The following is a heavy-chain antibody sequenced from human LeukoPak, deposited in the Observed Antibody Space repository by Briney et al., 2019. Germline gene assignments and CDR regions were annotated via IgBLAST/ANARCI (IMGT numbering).Heavy chain of an antibody. V-gene: IGHV3-23*01. CDR3: VKDPNDSSGYYDYSGMDV. CDR2: INSRGDST. D-gene: IGHD3-22*01. J-gene: IGHJ6*02. Sequence: QPGGSLRLSCAASGFSFSNYAMTWVRQAPGRGLEWVSTINSRGDSTQDADSVRGRFTISRDNSQNSLYLQMNSLRPEDTAVYYCVKDPNDSSGYYDYSGMDVWGQGTTVTVSS. CDR1: GFSFSNYA.